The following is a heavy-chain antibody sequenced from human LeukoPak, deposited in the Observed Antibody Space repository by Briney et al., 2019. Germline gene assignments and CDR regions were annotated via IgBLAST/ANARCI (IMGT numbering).Heavy chain of an antibody. J-gene: IGHJ4*02. V-gene: IGHV3-53*01. D-gene: IGHD5-18*01. Sequence: PGGSLRLSCAASGFTVSSNYMSWVRQAPGKGLEWGSVIYSDGRIHSADSVKGRFTISRDDSKNTLSLQMNSLRAEDTAVYYCARESGYSYGLAGFFDYWGQGTLVTVSS. CDR1: GFTVSSNY. CDR2: IYSDGRI. CDR3: ARESGYSYGLAGFFDY.